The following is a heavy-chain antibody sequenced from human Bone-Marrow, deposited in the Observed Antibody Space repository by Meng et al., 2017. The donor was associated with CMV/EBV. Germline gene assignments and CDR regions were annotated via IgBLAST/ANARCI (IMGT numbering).Heavy chain of an antibody. CDR1: GGSFSGYY. V-gene: IGHV4-34*01. D-gene: IGHD3-3*01. Sequence: SETLSLTCAVYGGSFSGYYWSWIRQPPGKGLEWIGEINHSGSTNYNPSLKSRVTISVDTSKNQFSLKLSSVTAADTAVYYCARGGITIFGVVIMRPYYYYGMDVWGQGTTVTVSS. CDR2: INHSGST. J-gene: IGHJ6*02. CDR3: ARGGITIFGVVIMRPYYYYGMDV.